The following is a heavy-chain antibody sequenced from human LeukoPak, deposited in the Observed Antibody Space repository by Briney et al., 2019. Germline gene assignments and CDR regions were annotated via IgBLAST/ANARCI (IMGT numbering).Heavy chain of an antibody. Sequence: PSETLSLTCAVYGGSFSGYYWSWIRQPPGKGLEWIGEINHSGSTNYNPSLKSRVTISVDTSKNQFSLKLSSVTAADTAVYYCARRHHLGAFDIWGQGTMVTVSS. J-gene: IGHJ3*02. CDR2: INHSGST. D-gene: IGHD7-27*01. CDR1: GGSFSGYY. CDR3: ARRHHLGAFDI. V-gene: IGHV4-34*01.